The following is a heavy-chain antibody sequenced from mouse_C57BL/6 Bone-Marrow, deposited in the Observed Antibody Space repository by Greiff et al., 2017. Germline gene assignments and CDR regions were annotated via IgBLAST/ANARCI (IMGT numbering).Heavy chain of an antibody. Sequence: EVKLMESGGDLVKPGGSLKLSCAASGFTFSSYGMSWVRQTPDKRLEWVATISSGGSYTYYPDSVKGRFTISRDKAKNTLYLQRRSLKSEDTAMYYCARLGLRQFAYWGQGTLVTVSA. D-gene: IGHD2-4*01. CDR3: ARLGLRQFAY. CDR1: GFTFSSYG. J-gene: IGHJ3*01. V-gene: IGHV5-6*01. CDR2: ISSGGSYT.